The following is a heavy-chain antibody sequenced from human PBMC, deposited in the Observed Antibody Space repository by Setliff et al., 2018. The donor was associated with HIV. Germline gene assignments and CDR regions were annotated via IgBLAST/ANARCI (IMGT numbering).Heavy chain of an antibody. D-gene: IGHD2-2*01. CDR1: GYTFTNYD. Sequence: ASVKVSCKASGYTFTNYDINWVRQATGQGLEWMGWMNPNSGNTGYAQKFQGRVTMTRDTSISTAYMELSGLTSDDSAVYYCARYLVVVPVAVGGLDVWGQGTTVTVSS. CDR2: MNPNSGNT. J-gene: IGHJ6*02. V-gene: IGHV1-8*02. CDR3: ARYLVVVPVAVGGLDV.